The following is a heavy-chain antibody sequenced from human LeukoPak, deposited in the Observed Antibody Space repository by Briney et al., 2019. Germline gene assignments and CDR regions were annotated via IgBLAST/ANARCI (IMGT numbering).Heavy chain of an antibody. D-gene: IGHD6-13*01. CDR2: IRYHGSDK. Sequence: GGSLRLSCAASGFTFSSCAMHWVRQAPGKGLEWVAFIRYHGSDKYYADSVKGRFTISRDNSENTLYLQMNSLRAEDTAVYYCAKSPSSWKFDDWGQGTLVTVSS. J-gene: IGHJ4*02. CDR3: AKSPSSWKFDD. CDR1: GFTFSSCA. V-gene: IGHV3-30*02.